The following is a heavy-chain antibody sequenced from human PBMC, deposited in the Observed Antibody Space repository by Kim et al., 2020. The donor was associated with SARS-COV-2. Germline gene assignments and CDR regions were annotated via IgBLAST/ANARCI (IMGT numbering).Heavy chain of an antibody. CDR1: GFTFSSYA. J-gene: IGHJ4*02. D-gene: IGHD3-16*02. CDR3: AKGELRDSRIMITFGGVIVRSFDY. V-gene: IGHV3-23*01. CDR2: ISGSGGST. Sequence: GGSLRLSCAASGFTFSSYAMSWVRQAPGKGLEWVSAISGSGGSTYYADSVKGRFTISRDNSKNTLYLQMNSLRAEDTAVYYCAKGELRDSRIMITFGGVIVRSFDYWGQGTLVTVSS.